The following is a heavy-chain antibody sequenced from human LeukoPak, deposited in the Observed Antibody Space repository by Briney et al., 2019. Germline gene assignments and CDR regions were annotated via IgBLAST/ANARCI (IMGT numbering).Heavy chain of an antibody. CDR3: AKDDGEDRGYYFGY. D-gene: IGHD3-16*01. Sequence: PGGSLRLSCAASGFTFDGYTMHWVRQAPGKGLEWVSLISWDGGSTYYADSVKGRFTISRDNTKNSLYLQMNSLRAEDTALYYCAKDDGEDRGYYFGYRGQGTLVTVSS. V-gene: IGHV3-43*01. CDR1: GFTFDGYT. J-gene: IGHJ4*02. CDR2: ISWDGGST.